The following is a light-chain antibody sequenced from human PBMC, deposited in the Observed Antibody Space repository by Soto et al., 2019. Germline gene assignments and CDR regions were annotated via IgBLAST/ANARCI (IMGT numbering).Light chain of an antibody. CDR2: EVS. Sequence: QSVLTQPASVSGSPGQSITISCTGTSSDVGAYNYVSWYQQHPGKAPKLMIYEVSNRPSGVSNPFSGSKSGNTASLTISGLLAEDEADYYCSSYTSSNTFWVFGGGTKLTVL. V-gene: IGLV2-14*01. CDR3: SSYTSSNTFWV. J-gene: IGLJ3*02. CDR1: SSDVGAYNY.